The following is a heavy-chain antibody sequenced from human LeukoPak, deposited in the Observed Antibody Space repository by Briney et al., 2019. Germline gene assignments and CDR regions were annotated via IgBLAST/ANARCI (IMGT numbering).Heavy chain of an antibody. CDR1: GLTFRKSA. Sequence: GGSLRLSCAASGLTFRKSAMTWVRQAPGKGLGWVSGISGSGDRTYYADSVKGRFTISRDNSKNTLYLQMNSLTDDDSAVYYCAKDRIPVAGRQDIWDYWGQGTLVTVSS. CDR2: ISGSGDRT. D-gene: IGHD6-19*01. J-gene: IGHJ4*02. V-gene: IGHV3-23*01. CDR3: AKDRIPVAGRQDIWDY.